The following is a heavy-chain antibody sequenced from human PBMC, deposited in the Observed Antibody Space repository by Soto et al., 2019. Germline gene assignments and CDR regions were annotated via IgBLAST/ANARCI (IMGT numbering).Heavy chain of an antibody. CDR2: INHSGST. CDR3: ARVGLRFFDY. D-gene: IGHD3-3*01. CDR1: GGSFSGYY. J-gene: IGHJ4*02. V-gene: IGHV4-34*01. Sequence: SETLSLTCAVYGGSFSGYYWSWIRQPPGKGLEWIGEINHSGSTNYNPSLKSRVTISVDTSKNQFSLKLSSVTAADTAVYYCARVGLRFFDYWGQGTLVTVSS.